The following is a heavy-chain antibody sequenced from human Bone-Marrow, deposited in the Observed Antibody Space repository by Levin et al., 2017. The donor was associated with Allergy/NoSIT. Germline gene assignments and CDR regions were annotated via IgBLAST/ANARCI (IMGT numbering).Heavy chain of an antibody. Sequence: QSGGSLRLSCAASGFTVSSNYMNWVRQAPGKGLEWVSIIYSGGSTYYADSVKGRFTISRDNSKNTLYLQMNSLRAEDTAVYYCARVSAWFGELIGSRIDPWGQGTLVTVSS. V-gene: IGHV3-66*02. CDR1: GFTVSSNY. CDR2: IYSGGST. CDR3: ARVSAWFGELIGSRIDP. D-gene: IGHD3-10*01. J-gene: IGHJ5*02.